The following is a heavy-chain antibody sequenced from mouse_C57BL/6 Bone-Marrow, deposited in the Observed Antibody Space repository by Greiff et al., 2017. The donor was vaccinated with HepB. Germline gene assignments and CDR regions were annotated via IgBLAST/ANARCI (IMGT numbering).Heavy chain of an antibody. CDR1: GYTFTSYW. V-gene: IGHV1-64*01. CDR2: IHPNSGST. D-gene: IGHD1-1*01. Sequence: QVQLQQPGAELVKPGASVKLSCKASGYTFTSYWMHWVKQRPGQGLEWIGMIHPNSGSTNYNEKFKSKATLTVDKSSSTAYMQLSSLTSEDSAVYYCASPGSSYWYFDVWGTGTTVTVSS. J-gene: IGHJ1*03. CDR3: ASPGSSYWYFDV.